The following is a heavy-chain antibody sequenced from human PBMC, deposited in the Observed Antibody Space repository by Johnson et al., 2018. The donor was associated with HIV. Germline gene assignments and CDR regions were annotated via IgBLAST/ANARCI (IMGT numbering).Heavy chain of an antibody. CDR2: IWYDGSNK. J-gene: IGHJ3*02. V-gene: IGHV3-33*01. Sequence: QMQLVESGGGVVQPGRSLRLSCAASGFTFSSYGMHWVRQAPGKGLEWVAVIWYDGSNKYYADSVKGRFTISRDNSKNTLYLQMNSLRAEDTAVYYCAILPDYYDSSGYYHDDAFDIWGQGTMVTVSS. D-gene: IGHD3-22*01. CDR1: GFTFSSYG. CDR3: AILPDYYDSSGYYHDDAFDI.